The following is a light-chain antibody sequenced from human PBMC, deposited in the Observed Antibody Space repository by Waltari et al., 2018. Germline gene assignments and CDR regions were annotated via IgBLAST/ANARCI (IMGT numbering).Light chain of an antibody. CDR1: SSDVGNYNL. J-gene: IGLJ3*02. CDR3: CSYAGSYTWV. Sequence: QSALTQPASVSGSPGQSITISCTGTSSDVGNYNLVSWYQQYPGKAPKVMIYDENSQPSGVSDRFSGSKSGNTASLTLSGVQAEDEADYCCCSYAGSYTWVFGGGTKLTVL. CDR2: DEN. V-gene: IGLV2-23*01.